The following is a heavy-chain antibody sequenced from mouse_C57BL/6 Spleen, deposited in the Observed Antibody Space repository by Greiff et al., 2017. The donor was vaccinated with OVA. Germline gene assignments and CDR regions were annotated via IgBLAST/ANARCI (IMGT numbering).Heavy chain of an antibody. CDR2: INPGSGGT. Sequence: VQLQQSGAELVRPGTSVKVSCKASGYAFTNYLIEWVKQRPGQGLEWIGVINPGSGGTNYNEKFKGKATLTADKSSSTAYMQLSSLTSEDSAVYFCARFGDYDGDAFAYWGQGTLVTVSA. CDR3: ARFGDYDGDAFAY. D-gene: IGHD2-4*01. J-gene: IGHJ3*01. V-gene: IGHV1-54*01. CDR1: GYAFTNYL.